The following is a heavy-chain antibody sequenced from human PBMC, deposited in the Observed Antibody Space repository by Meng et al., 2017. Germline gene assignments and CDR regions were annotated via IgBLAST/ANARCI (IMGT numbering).Heavy chain of an antibody. Sequence: QVQLQQWGAGLMKPSETLSLTCTVYGGSFSGHYLSWIRQAPGEGLEWIGDVSDGGYNKYNPALKSRVTVSGDTSKNEVSLKLISVTAADTAVYYCARNRYDRSTHVFDPWGQGTLVTGSS. D-gene: IGHD3-22*01. CDR2: VSDGGYN. V-gene: IGHV4-34*01. CDR1: GGSFSGHY. CDR3: ARNRYDRSTHVFDP. J-gene: IGHJ5*02.